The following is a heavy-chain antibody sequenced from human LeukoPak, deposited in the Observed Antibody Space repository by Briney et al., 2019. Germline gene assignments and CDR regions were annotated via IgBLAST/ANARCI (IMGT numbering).Heavy chain of an antibody. CDR1: GFTFGSYG. J-gene: IGHJ4*02. CDR2: ISYDGSNK. V-gene: IGHV3-30*18. Sequence: QSGGSLRLSCAASGFTFGSYGMHWVRQAPGKGLEWVAVISYDGSNKYYADSVKGRFTISRDNSKNTLYLQMNSLRAEDTAVYYCAKDDGVVGATNYWGQGTLVTVSS. CDR3: AKDDGVVGATNY. D-gene: IGHD1-26*01.